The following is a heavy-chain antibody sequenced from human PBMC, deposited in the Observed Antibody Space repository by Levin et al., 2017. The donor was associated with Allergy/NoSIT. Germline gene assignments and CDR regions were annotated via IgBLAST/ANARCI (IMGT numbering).Heavy chain of an antibody. CDR2: IYYSGAT. CDR1: GDSIISGHYY. CDR3: ARVRNAGGRGWFDS. J-gene: IGHJ5*01. Sequence: SETLSLTCTVSGDSIISGHYYWSWVRQHPGKGLEWIGHIYYSGATYYNPSLKSQVTISVDRSENQFSLRVSSVTAADTAVYYCARVRNAGGRGWFDSWGQGTLVTVSS. V-gene: IGHV4-31*01. D-gene: IGHD2-8*02.